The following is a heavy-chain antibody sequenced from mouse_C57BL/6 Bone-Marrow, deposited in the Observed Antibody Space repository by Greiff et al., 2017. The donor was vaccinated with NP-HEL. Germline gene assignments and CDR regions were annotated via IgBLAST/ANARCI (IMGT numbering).Heavy chain of an antibody. CDR1: GFSLTSYG. CDR2: IWRGGST. CDR3: AKNGDYGSSPFAY. J-gene: IGHJ3*01. D-gene: IGHD1-1*01. Sequence: QVQLQQSGPGLVQPSQSLSITCTVSGFSLTSYGVHWVRQSPGKGLEWLGVIWRGGSTDYNAAFMSRLSITKDNSKSQVFFKMNSLQADDTAIYYCAKNGDYGSSPFAYWGQGTLVTVSA. V-gene: IGHV2-5*01.